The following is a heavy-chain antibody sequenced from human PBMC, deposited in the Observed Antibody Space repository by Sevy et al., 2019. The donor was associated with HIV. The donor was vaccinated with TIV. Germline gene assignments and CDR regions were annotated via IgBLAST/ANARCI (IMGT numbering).Heavy chain of an antibody. J-gene: IGHJ6*02. CDR2: ISWNSRNI. Sequence: GGSLRLSCAASGFPFNDHAMHWVRQVPGKGLEWVSGISWNSRNIGYADSVKGRFTISRDNARHFLYLEMNSLRPEDTSFYYCAKGIDRGCVGVNWYSDYYYFCGLDVWGQGTTVTVSS. CDR3: AKGIDRGCVGVNWYSDYYYFCGLDV. D-gene: IGHD2-21*01. CDR1: GFPFNDHA. V-gene: IGHV3-9*01.